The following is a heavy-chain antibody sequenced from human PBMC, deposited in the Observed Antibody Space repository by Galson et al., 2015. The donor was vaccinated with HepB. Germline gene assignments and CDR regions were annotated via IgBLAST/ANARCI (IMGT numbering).Heavy chain of an antibody. Sequence: SVKVSCKASGYTFTGYYMHWVRQAPGQGLEWMGWINPNSGGTNYAQKFQGRVTMTRDTSISTAYMELSRLRSDDTAVYYCARELRFLEWLGGHDAFDIWGQGTMVTVSS. V-gene: IGHV1-2*02. CDR2: INPNSGGT. J-gene: IGHJ3*02. CDR1: GYTFTGYY. D-gene: IGHD3-3*01. CDR3: ARELRFLEWLGGHDAFDI.